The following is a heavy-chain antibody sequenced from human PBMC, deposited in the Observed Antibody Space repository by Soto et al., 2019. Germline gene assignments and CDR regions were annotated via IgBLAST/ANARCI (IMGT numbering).Heavy chain of an antibody. CDR3: AKDRRGVYCSGGTGYSADY. Sequence: EVQLLESGGALVQPGGSLRLSCAVSGFTFSTYVMYWVRQAPGKGLECVSSINGGGTTYYSDFVRGRFTISRDISKNTLYLQMTSLRADDTAVYYCAKDRRGVYCSGGTGYSADYWGQGTLVTVSS. J-gene: IGHJ4*02. V-gene: IGHV3-23*01. CDR1: GFTFSTYV. D-gene: IGHD2-15*01. CDR2: INGGGTT.